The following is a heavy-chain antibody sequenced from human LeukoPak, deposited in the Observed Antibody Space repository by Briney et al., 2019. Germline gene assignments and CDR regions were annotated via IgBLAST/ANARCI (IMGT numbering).Heavy chain of an antibody. Sequence: GGSLRLSCAASGFTFSDSYMTWIRQAPGKGLEWVSYISRSGSYTTYAGSVESRFTISRDNAKNSLYLQMNSLRAEDTAVYYCARGRISDWTHDYWGQGTLVTVSS. CDR3: ARGRISDWTHDY. CDR2: ISRSGSYT. J-gene: IGHJ4*02. D-gene: IGHD6-19*01. V-gene: IGHV3-11*06. CDR1: GFTFSDSY.